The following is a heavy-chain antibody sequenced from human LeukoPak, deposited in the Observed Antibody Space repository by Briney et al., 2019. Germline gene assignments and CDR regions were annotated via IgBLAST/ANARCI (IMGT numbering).Heavy chain of an antibody. CDR3: ASGTYDSSGYSDY. V-gene: IGHV3-48*04. Sequence: GGSLRLSCVASGFTFSSYWMHWIRQAPGKGLEWVSYISSSGSTIYYADSVKGRFTISRDNAKNSLYLQMNSLRAEDTAVYYCASGTYDSSGYSDYWGQGTLVTVSS. J-gene: IGHJ4*02. CDR2: ISSSGSTI. D-gene: IGHD3-22*01. CDR1: GFTFSSYW.